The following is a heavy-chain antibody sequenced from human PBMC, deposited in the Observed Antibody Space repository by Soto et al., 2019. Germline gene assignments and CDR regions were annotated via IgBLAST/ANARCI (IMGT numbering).Heavy chain of an antibody. J-gene: IGHJ6*02. CDR2: INPSGGST. Sequence: ASVKVSCKASGYTFTSYYMHWVRQAPGQGLEWMGIINPSGGSTSYAQKFQGRVTMTRDTSTSTVYMELSSLRSEDTAVYYCARNGRYSSSSQTGEDYYYGMDVWGQGTTVTVSS. CDR3: ARNGRYSSSSQTGEDYYYGMDV. D-gene: IGHD6-6*01. V-gene: IGHV1-46*01. CDR1: GYTFTSYY.